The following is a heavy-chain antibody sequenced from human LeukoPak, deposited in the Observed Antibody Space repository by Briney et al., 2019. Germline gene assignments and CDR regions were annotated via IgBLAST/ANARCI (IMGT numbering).Heavy chain of an antibody. CDR1: GGSLSSDS. Sequence: SETLSLTCTVSGGSLSSDSWSWIRQPPGKGLEWIGYIHYSGGTNYNPSLKSRVTISIDTSKNQFSLKLSSVTAADTAVYYCARYYYGSGPFNYWGQGTLVTVSS. CDR3: ARYYYGSGPFNY. J-gene: IGHJ4*02. D-gene: IGHD3-10*01. V-gene: IGHV4-59*01. CDR2: IHYSGGT.